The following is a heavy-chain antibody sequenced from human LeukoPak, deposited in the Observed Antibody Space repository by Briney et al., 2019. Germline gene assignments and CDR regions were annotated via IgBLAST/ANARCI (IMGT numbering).Heavy chain of an antibody. CDR2: IYPGDSDT. V-gene: IGHV5-51*01. D-gene: IGHD3-9*01. J-gene: IGHJ4*02. CDR3: ARGYYDILTGYSPSGY. Sequence: GESLKISCKGSGYSFTSYWIGWVRQMPGKGLEWMGIIYPGDSDTRYSPSFQGQVTISADKSISTAYLQWSSLKASDTAMYYCARGYYDILTGYSPSGYRGQGTLVTVSS. CDR1: GYSFTSYW.